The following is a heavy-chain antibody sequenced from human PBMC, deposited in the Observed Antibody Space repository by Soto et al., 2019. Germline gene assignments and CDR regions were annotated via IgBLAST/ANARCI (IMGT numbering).Heavy chain of an antibody. J-gene: IGHJ6*03. Sequence: QVQLVESGGGVVQPGRSLRLSCAASGLTFSSYGMHWVRQAPGKGLEWVEVISYDGSNKYYADSVKGRFTISRDNSKNTLYLQMNSLRAEDTAVYYCAKDLGYDYIWGSNFYYMDVWGKGTTVTVSS. V-gene: IGHV3-30*18. CDR2: ISYDGSNK. CDR1: GLTFSSYG. CDR3: AKDLGYDYIWGSNFYYMDV. D-gene: IGHD3-16*01.